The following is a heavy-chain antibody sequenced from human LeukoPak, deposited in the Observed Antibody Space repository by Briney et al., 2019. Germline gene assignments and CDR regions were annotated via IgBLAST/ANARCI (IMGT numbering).Heavy chain of an antibody. J-gene: IGHJ3*02. D-gene: IGHD6-13*01. V-gene: IGHV4-39*01. Sequence: TSSETLSLTCTVSGGSISSSSYYWGWIRQPPGKGLEWIGSIYYSGSTYYNPPLKSRVTISVDTSKNQFSLKLSSVTAADTAVYYCARSAAAYDAFDIWGQGTMVTVSS. CDR2: IYYSGST. CDR3: ARSAAAYDAFDI. CDR1: GGSISSSSYY.